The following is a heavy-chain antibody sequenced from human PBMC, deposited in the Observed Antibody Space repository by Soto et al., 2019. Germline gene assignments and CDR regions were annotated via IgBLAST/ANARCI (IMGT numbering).Heavy chain of an antibody. Sequence: LGESLKISCKGSGYNFANYWIGWVRQMPGKGLEWMGIIYPGNSDTRYSPSIQGQVTISADTSISTAYLEWSSLKASDTAIYYCARHVYYDVLKKNYWGQGTLVTVSS. CDR1: GYNFANYW. V-gene: IGHV5-51*01. CDR2: IYPGNSDT. CDR3: ARHVYYDVLKKNY. J-gene: IGHJ4*02. D-gene: IGHD3-9*01.